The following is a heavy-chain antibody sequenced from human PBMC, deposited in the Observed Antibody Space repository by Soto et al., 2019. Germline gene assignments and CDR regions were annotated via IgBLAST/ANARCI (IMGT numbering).Heavy chain of an antibody. CDR3: TKANRYCSGANCFTFDY. CDR1: GWSSSKYA. V-gene: IGHV3-23*01. D-gene: IGHD2-15*01. J-gene: IGHJ4*02. Sequence: VGSRRVACRAGGWSSSKYAMSWDHKAQGKGLEWVSTFSSSGGGTYYADSVKGRFTISRDNSKNPLYLQMNSLRAEDTAVYYCTKANRYCSGANCFTFDYWGLGTLVTVSS. CDR2: FSSSGGGT.